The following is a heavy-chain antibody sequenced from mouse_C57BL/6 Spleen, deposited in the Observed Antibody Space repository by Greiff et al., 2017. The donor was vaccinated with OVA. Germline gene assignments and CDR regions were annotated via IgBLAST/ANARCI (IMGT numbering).Heavy chain of an antibody. Sequence: QVQLQQPGAELVRTGSSVKLSCKASGYTFTSYWMDWVKQRPGQGLEWIGNIYPSDSETHYNQKFKDKATLTVDKSSSTAYMQLSSLTSEDSAVYYCARHYGSNAMDYWGQGTSVTVSS. CDR3: ARHYGSNAMDY. CDR2: IYPSDSET. CDR1: GYTFTSYW. J-gene: IGHJ4*01. D-gene: IGHD1-1*01. V-gene: IGHV1-61*01.